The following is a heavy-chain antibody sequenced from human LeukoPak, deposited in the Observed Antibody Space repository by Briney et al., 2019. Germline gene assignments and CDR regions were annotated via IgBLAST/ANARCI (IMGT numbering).Heavy chain of an antibody. V-gene: IGHV3-33*07. D-gene: IGHD3-16*02. Sequence: GTSLRLSCAASGFSFSTYAMFWVRQAPGKGPEGVAVIWYDGSEKYYADAVKGRVTISRDNSKSTVYLQMNSLRAEDTALYYCAREGESRLGELSPWGQGTLVTVSS. CDR3: AREGESRLGELSP. CDR1: GFSFSTYA. CDR2: IWYDGSEK. J-gene: IGHJ4*02.